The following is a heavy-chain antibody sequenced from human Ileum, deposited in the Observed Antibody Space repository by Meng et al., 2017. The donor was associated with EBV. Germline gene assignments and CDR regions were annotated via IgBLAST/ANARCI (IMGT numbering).Heavy chain of an antibody. CDR1: GGSISSSNG. CDR3: ARVGQWLPIDY. Sequence: QVSLPDSVPVLVKPSGTLSLSCALLGGSISSSNGWSWVRQPPGKGLEWIGEIYHSGSTNYNPSLKSRVTISVDKSKNQFSLNLSSVTAADTAVYYCARVGQWLPIDYWGQGTLVTVSS. D-gene: IGHD6-19*01. CDR2: IYHSGST. J-gene: IGHJ4*02. V-gene: IGHV4-4*02.